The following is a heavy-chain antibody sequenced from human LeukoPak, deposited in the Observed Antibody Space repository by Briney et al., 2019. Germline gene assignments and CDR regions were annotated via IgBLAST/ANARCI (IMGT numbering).Heavy chain of an antibody. CDR2: IKQDGSEK. Sequence: PGGSLRLSCAASGFTFSSDWMSWVRQTPGKGLEWVANIKQDGSEKNYPDSVKGRFSISRDNAKNSLYLQMNSLRVEDTAIYYCARMSYSSHWGQGTLVTVSS. D-gene: IGHD6-19*01. J-gene: IGHJ4*02. CDR1: GFTFSSDW. CDR3: ARMSYSSH. V-gene: IGHV3-7*01.